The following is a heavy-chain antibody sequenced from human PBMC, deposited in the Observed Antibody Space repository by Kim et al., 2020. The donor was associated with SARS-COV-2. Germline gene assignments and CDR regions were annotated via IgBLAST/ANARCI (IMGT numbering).Heavy chain of an antibody. CDR2: INPSGGST. CDR1: GYTFTSYY. J-gene: IGHJ4*02. Sequence: ASVKVSCKASGYTFTSYYMHWVRQAPGQGLEWMGIINPSGGSTSYAQKFQGRVTMTRDTSTSTVYMELSSLRSEDTAVYYCARYSRAGEHSSSWPSVDYWGQGTLVTVSS. V-gene: IGHV1-46*01. D-gene: IGHD6-13*01. CDR3: ARYSRAGEHSSSWPSVDY.